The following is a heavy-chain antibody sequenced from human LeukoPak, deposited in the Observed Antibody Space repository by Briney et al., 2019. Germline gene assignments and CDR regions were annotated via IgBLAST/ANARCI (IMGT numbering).Heavy chain of an antibody. CDR2: MNPNSGNT. V-gene: IGHV1-8*01. Sequence: ASVKVSCKASGYTFTSYDINWVRQATGQGLEWMGWMNPNSGNTGYAQKFQGRVTMTRNTSISTAYMELSSVTAADTAVYYCARTRGLYSYGPRGYAFDIWGQGTMVTVSS. CDR1: GYTFTSYD. J-gene: IGHJ3*02. CDR3: ARTRGLYSYGPRGYAFDI. D-gene: IGHD5-18*01.